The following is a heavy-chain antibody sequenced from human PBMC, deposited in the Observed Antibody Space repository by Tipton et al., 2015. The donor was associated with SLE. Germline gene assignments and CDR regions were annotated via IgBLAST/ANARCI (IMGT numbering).Heavy chain of an antibody. Sequence: TLSLTCKVSGGSINTGGYYWGWIRQPPGKGLEWIGTIYYSGTTYYNPSLKSRVTISVDTSKNQFSLKLSSVTAADTAVYYCARGESDYYGSGSPWSWFDPWGQGTLVTVSS. V-gene: IGHV4-39*07. CDR2: IYYSGTT. D-gene: IGHD3-10*01. J-gene: IGHJ5*02. CDR1: GGSINTGGYY. CDR3: ARGESDYYGSGSPWSWFDP.